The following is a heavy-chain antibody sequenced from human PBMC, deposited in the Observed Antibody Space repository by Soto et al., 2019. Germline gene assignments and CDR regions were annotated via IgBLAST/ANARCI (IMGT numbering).Heavy chain of an antibody. CDR3: ARDGDYARYYFDY. J-gene: IGHJ4*02. CDR2: IKQDGSEK. Sequence: EVQLVESGGGLVQPGGSLRLSCAASGFTFSSYWMSWVRQAPGKGLEWVANIKQDGSEKYYVDSVKGRFTISRDNAKNSLYLQMNSLRAEDTAVYYCARDGDYARYYFDYWGQGTLVTVSS. CDR1: GFTFSSYW. V-gene: IGHV3-7*01. D-gene: IGHD4-17*01.